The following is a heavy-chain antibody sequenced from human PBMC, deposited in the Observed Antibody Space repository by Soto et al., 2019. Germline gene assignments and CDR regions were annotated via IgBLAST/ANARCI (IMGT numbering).Heavy chain of an antibody. CDR3: AKGQDGDEDY. Sequence: EVQLLESGGGLVQPGGSLRLSCAASGFTFSSYAMSWVRQAPGTGLEWVSAISGSGGSTYYADSVKGRFTFSRDNSKNTRYLQMNSLRAEDTAVYYCAKGQDGDEDYWGQGTLVTVSS. V-gene: IGHV3-23*01. CDR2: ISGSGGST. CDR1: GFTFSSYA. J-gene: IGHJ4*02. D-gene: IGHD2-21*02.